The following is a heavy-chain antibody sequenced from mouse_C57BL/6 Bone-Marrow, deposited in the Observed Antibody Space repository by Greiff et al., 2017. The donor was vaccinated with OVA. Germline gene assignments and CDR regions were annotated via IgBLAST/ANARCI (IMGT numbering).Heavy chain of an antibody. CDR2: LYPRSGNT. CDR1: GYTFTSYG. CDR3: ARKPLYYGSSPWFAY. D-gene: IGHD1-1*01. J-gene: IGHJ3*01. Sequence: VQLQESGAELARPGASVKLSCKASGYTFTSYGISWVKQRTGQGLEWIGELYPRSGNTYYNEKFKGKATLTADKSSSTAYMELRSLTSEESAVYFCARKPLYYGSSPWFAYWGQGTMVTVSA. V-gene: IGHV1-81*01.